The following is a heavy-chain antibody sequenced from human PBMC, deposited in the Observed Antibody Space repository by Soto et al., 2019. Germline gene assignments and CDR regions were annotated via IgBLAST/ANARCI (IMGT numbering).Heavy chain of an antibody. Sequence: EVQLVESGGGLVQPGRSLRLSCAASGFIFDNHAMNWVRQAPGKGLEWVAGVSWNSGSIDYADSVKGRFTISRDNAKNSLYLQMNSLRAEETALYYCARDRCGGDCYSFDYWGQGTLVTVSS. CDR2: VSWNSGSI. J-gene: IGHJ4*02. CDR3: ARDRCGGDCYSFDY. D-gene: IGHD2-21*02. V-gene: IGHV3-9*01. CDR1: GFIFDNHA.